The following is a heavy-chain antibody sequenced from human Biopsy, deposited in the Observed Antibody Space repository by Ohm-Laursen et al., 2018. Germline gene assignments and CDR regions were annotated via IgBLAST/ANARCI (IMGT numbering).Heavy chain of an antibody. CDR3: ARAVRYRLLSDP. Sequence: SVKVSCNASGYTFTTYDITWVRQATGQGPEWMGWMNPISGNTGYAHKFRGRVTMTSDSSISTAYLEVSSLTFEDTAVYYCARAVRYRLLSDPWGQGTLVTVSS. V-gene: IGHV1-8*01. CDR2: MNPISGNT. J-gene: IGHJ5*02. D-gene: IGHD2/OR15-2a*01. CDR1: GYTFTTYD.